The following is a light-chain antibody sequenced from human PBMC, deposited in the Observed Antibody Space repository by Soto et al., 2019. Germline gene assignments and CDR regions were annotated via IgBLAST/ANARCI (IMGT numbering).Light chain of an antibody. Sequence: QSALTQPASVSGSPGQSITISCTGTSSDVGSYNLVSWYQQHPGKAPKLMIYEVSKRPSGVSNRFSGSKSGNTASLTISGLQAEDEADYCCCSYAGSSTVVVFGGGTKLTVL. CDR3: CSYAGSSTVVV. CDR2: EVS. J-gene: IGLJ2*01. V-gene: IGLV2-23*02. CDR1: SSDVGSYNL.